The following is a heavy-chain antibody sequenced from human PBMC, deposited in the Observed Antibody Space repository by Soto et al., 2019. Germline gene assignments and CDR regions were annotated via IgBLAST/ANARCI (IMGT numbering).Heavy chain of an antibody. CDR2: INHSGST. Sequence: QVQLQQWGAGLLKPSQTLSLTCGVYGGPFSGFYWSWVRQPPGKGLEWIGEINHSGSTNYNPSLKSRVTLSVDTYERHFSLKVTSVTAADTAVYYCARRTYYGSGNYYGRSSGLDVWGQGTTVTVSS. V-gene: IGHV4-34*01. CDR3: ARRTYYGSGNYYGRSSGLDV. CDR1: GGPFSGFY. D-gene: IGHD3-10*01. J-gene: IGHJ6*02.